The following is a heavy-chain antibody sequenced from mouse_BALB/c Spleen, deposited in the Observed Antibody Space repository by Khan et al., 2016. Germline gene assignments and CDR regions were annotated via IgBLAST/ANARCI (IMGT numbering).Heavy chain of an antibody. V-gene: IGHV3-2*02. J-gene: IGHJ4*01. D-gene: IGHD2-3*01. CDR1: GYSITSDYA. CDR3: ARRGYCYAMDY. CDR2: ISYSGST. Sequence: VQLKESGPGLVKPSQSLSLTCTVTGYSITSDYAWNWIRQFPGNKLEWMGYISYSGSTSYNPLLKSRISITRDTSKNQFFLQLNSVTTEDTATYYCARRGYCYAMDYWGQGTSVTGSS.